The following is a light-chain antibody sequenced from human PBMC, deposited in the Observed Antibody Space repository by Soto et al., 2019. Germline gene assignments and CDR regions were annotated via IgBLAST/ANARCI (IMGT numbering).Light chain of an antibody. CDR1: SSDVGGYNY. J-gene: IGLJ1*01. V-gene: IGLV2-11*01. CDR3: CSYAASNTFV. CDR2: DVS. Sequence: QSVLTQPRSVSGSPGQSVTISCTGTSSDVGGYNYVSWYQQYSGKAPKVMIYDVSKRPSGVPVRFSGSKSGNTASLTISGLQAEDEADYYCCSYAASNTFVFGTGTKLTVL.